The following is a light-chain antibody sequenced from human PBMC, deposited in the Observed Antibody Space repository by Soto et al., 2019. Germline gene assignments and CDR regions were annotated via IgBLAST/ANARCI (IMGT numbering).Light chain of an antibody. J-gene: IGKJ1*01. CDR3: QQYNGYSM. V-gene: IGKV1-5*03. Sequence: DIQMTQAPSTLSASVGDRVTITCRASQRFSSWLAWYQQKPGKAPKLLISKASTLESGVPSRFSGSGSETEFTLTISSLQPDAVATYYCQQYNGYSMFGQGTKVEIK. CDR1: QRFSSW. CDR2: KAS.